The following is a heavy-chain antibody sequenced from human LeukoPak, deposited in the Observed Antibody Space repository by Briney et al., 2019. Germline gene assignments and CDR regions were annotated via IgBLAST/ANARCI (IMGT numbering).Heavy chain of an antibody. CDR1: GYTLTELS. CDR2: FDPEDGET. V-gene: IGHV1-24*01. J-gene: IGHJ4*02. D-gene: IGHD2-8*01. CDR3: ATARYCTNGVCYTDNHFDY. Sequence: ASVKVSCKVSGYTLTELSMHWVRQAPGKGLEWMGGFDPEDGETIYAQKFQGRVTMTEDTSTDTAYMELSSLRSEDTAVYYCATARYCTNGVCYTDNHFDYWGQGTLVTVPS.